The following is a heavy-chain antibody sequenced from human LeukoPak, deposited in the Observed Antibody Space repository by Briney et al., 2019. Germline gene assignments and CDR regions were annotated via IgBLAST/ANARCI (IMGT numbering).Heavy chain of an antibody. CDR3: ARVACSSTSCYISSGYFDY. CDR2: INHSGST. V-gene: IGHV4-34*01. D-gene: IGHD2-2*02. Sequence: SETLSLTCAVYGGPFSGYYWSWIRQPPGKGLEWIGEINHSGSTNYNPSLKSRVIISVDTSKNQFSLKLTSVTAADTAVYYCARVACSSTSCYISSGYFDYWGQGTLVTVSS. CDR1: GGPFSGYY. J-gene: IGHJ4*02.